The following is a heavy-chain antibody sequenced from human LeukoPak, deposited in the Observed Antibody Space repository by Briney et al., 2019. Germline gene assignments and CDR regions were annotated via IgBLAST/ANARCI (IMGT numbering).Heavy chain of an antibody. Sequence: GRSLRLSCAASGFTFSSYAMHWVRQAPGKGLEWVAVISYDGNNKYYADSVKGRFTISRDNSKNTLYLQMNSLRAEDTAVYYCARAGGGNWGQGTLVTVSS. CDR3: ARAGGGN. V-gene: IGHV3-30*04. J-gene: IGHJ4*02. CDR2: ISYDGNNK. CDR1: GFTFSSYA. D-gene: IGHD3-10*01.